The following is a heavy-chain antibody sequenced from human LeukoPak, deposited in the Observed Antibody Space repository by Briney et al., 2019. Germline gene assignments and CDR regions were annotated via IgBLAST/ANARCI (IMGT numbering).Heavy chain of an antibody. CDR2: IYSGGST. V-gene: IGHV3-53*01. CDR3: ARGLHRFDP. Sequence: PGGSLRLSCAASGFTISTYGMNWVRQAPGKGLEWVSVIYSGGSTYYADSVKGRFTISRDNSKNTLYLQMNSLRAEDTAVYYCARGLHRFDPWGQGTLVTVSS. J-gene: IGHJ5*02. CDR1: GFTISTYG. D-gene: IGHD2-21*01.